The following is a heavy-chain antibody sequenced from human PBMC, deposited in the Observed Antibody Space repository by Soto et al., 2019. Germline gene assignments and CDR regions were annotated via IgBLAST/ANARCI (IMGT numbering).Heavy chain of an antibody. CDR3: AYDSSGYLDY. V-gene: IGHV1-3*01. CDR2: INVGNGNT. Sequence: ASVKVSCKASGYTFTTYAMHWVRQAPGQRLEWMGWINVGNGNTKYSQKFQGRVTITRDTSASTAHVELSSLRSEDTAVYYCAYDSSGYLDYWGQGTLVTVSS. CDR1: GYTFTTYA. D-gene: IGHD3-22*01. J-gene: IGHJ4*02.